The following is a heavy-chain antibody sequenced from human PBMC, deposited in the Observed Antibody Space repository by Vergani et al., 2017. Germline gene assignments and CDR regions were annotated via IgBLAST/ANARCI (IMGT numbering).Heavy chain of an antibody. J-gene: IGHJ4*02. CDR1: GGSFSGYY. CDR2: INHSGST. V-gene: IGHV4-34*01. Sequence: QVQLQQWGAGLLKPSETLSLTCAVYGGSFSGYYWSWIRQPPGKGLEWIGEINHSGSTNYNPSLKSRVTISVDTSKNQFSLKLSSVTAADTAVYYCARPLLYSGSYPFGYWGQGTLVTVSS. CDR3: ARPLLYSGSYPFGY. D-gene: IGHD1-26*01.